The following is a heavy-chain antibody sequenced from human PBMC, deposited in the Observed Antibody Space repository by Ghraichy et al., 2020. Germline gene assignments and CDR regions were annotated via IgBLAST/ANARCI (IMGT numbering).Heavy chain of an antibody. CDR3: ARVCLRGGDNFYRDTFDI. CDR2: IYHSGTT. V-gene: IGHV4-30-4*01. J-gene: IGHJ3*02. Sequence: TLSLTCSVSGDSFSSADYYWSWIRQPPGKGLEWIGFIYHSGTTYYIPSLRSRVTMSVDTSKNLFSLKLNSVTAADTVVYYCARVCLRGGDNFYRDTFDIGGQGTMVTVSS. D-gene: IGHD2-21*02. CDR1: GDSFSSADYY.